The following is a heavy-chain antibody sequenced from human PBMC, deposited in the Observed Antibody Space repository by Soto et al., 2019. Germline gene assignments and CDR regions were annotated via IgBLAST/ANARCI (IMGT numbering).Heavy chain of an antibody. V-gene: IGHV1-69*02. Sequence: QVQLVQSGAEVKKPGSSVKVSCKASGGTFSSYTISWVRQAPGQGLEWMGRIIPILGIANYAQKVQGRVTMTADKSTSTADMELSSLRSEDTAVYYCARGNYDSSGYLHSCWYFDLWGRGTLVTVSS. CDR3: ARGNYDSSGYLHSCWYFDL. D-gene: IGHD3-22*01. J-gene: IGHJ2*01. CDR1: GGTFSSYT. CDR2: IIPILGIA.